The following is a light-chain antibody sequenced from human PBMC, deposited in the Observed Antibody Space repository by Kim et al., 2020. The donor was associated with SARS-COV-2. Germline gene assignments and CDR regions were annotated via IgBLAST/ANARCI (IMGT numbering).Light chain of an antibody. CDR1: QSVSSN. V-gene: IGKV3-15*01. CDR3: QQYNNWPFT. CDR2: GAS. Sequence: GAPGERATLSCRASQSVSSNLAWYQQKPGQAPRLLSYGASTRATGIPARFSGSGSGTEFTLTISSLQSEDFAVYYCQQYNNWPFTFGPGTKVDIK. J-gene: IGKJ3*01.